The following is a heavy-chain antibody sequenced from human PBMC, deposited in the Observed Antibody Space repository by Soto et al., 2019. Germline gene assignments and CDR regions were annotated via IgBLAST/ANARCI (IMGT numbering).Heavy chain of an antibody. J-gene: IGHJ6*02. D-gene: IGHD3-3*01. CDR3: AACVTILGAKDV. CDR2: VVVGNGNT. CDR1: GFTFSSSV. Sequence: QMQLVQCGPEVKKPGTSVKLSCNASGFTFSSSVVQWVRHARGQRLDWIGWVVVGNGNTKYAQKFQERVTITRDMSTRSDYMDLCSLRSEDTAVYYCAACVTILGAKDVWGLGATVTVSS. V-gene: IGHV1-58*01.